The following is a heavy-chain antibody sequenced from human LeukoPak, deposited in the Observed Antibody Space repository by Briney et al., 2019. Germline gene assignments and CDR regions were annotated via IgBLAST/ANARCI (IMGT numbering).Heavy chain of an antibody. D-gene: IGHD6-6*01. Sequence: PSETLSLTCTVSGGSISSYYWSWIRQPAGKGLEWIGRIYTSGSTNYNPSFKSRVTMSVDTSKNQFSLKLSSVAAADTAVYYCARDSSLSFFDYWGQGTLVTVSS. CDR1: GGSISSYY. CDR3: ARDSSLSFFDY. CDR2: IYTSGST. V-gene: IGHV4-4*07. J-gene: IGHJ4*02.